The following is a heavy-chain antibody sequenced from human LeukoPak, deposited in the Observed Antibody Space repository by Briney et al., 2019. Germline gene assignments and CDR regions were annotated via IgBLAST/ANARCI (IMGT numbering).Heavy chain of an antibody. D-gene: IGHD1-26*01. CDR1: GGSISSHY. CDR3: AGLVGATPYYYYYYMDV. J-gene: IGHJ6*03. V-gene: IGHV4-59*11. CDR2: IYYSGST. Sequence: SETLSLTCTVSGGSISSHYWSWIRQPPGKGLEWIGCIYYSGSTNYNPSLKSRVTISVDTSKNQFSLKLSSVTAADTAVYYCAGLVGATPYYYYYYMDVWGKGTTVTVSS.